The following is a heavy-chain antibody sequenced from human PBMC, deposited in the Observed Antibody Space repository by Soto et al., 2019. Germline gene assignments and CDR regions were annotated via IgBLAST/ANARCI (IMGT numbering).Heavy chain of an antibody. Sequence: QVQLVESGGGVVQPGRSLRLSCAASGFTFSSYAMHWVRQAPGKGLEWVAVISYDGSNKYYADSVKGRFTISRDNSKNTLYLQMNSLRAEDTAVYYCERDAQVGANWGYFPYYWGQGTLVTVSS. V-gene: IGHV3-30-3*01. J-gene: IGHJ4*02. CDR1: GFTFSSYA. CDR3: ERDAQVGANWGYFPYY. D-gene: IGHD1-26*01. CDR2: ISYDGSNK.